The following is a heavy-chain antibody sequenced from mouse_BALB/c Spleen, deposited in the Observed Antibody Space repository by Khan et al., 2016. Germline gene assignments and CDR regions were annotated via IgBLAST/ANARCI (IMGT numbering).Heavy chain of an antibody. CDR3: ARAPPRWYFDV. Sequence: EVQLQESGPGLVKPSQSLSLTCTVTGYSITSDYAWNWIRQFPGNKLEWMGYISYSGSTSYNPSLKSRISITRDTPKNQFFLQLNSVTTEDTATYYCARAPPRWYFDVWGAGTTVTVSS. V-gene: IGHV3-2*02. J-gene: IGHJ1*01. CDR1: GYSITSDYA. CDR2: ISYSGST.